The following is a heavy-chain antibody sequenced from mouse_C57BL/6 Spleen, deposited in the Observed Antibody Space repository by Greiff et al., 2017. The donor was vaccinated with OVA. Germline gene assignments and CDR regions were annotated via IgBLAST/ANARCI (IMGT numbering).Heavy chain of an antibody. CDR3: ATLGRAY. CDR2: ISSGSSTI. J-gene: IGHJ3*01. Sequence: EVHLVESGGGLVKPGGSLKLSCAASGFTLSDYGMHWVRQAPEKGLEWVAYISSGSSTIYYADTVKGRFTISRDNAKNTLFLQMTSLRSEDTAMYYCATLGRAYWGQGTLVTVSA. D-gene: IGHD4-1*01. V-gene: IGHV5-17*01. CDR1: GFTLSDYG.